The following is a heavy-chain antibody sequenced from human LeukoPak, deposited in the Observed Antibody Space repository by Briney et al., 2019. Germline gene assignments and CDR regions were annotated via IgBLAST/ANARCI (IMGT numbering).Heavy chain of an antibody. J-gene: IGHJ6*02. CDR2: ISSSSSYT. CDR1: GFTFSDYY. V-gene: IGHV3-11*06. CDR3: ARAPHYSNYGPYYYGMDV. D-gene: IGHD4-11*01. Sequence: GGSLRLSCAAPGFTFSDYYMSWIRQAPGKGLEWVSYISSSSSYTNYADSVKGRFTISRDNAKNSLYLQMNSLRAEDTAVYYCARAPHYSNYGPYYYGMDVWGQGTTVTVSS.